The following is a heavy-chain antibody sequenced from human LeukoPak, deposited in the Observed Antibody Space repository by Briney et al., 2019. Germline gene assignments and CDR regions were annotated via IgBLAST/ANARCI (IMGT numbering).Heavy chain of an antibody. CDR3: AKPLVNYYDSSGYYGFDY. J-gene: IGHJ4*02. Sequence: GGSLGLSCAASGFTFSSYGMHWVRQAPGKGLEWVAVISYDGSNKYYADSVKGRFTISRDNSKNTLYLQMNSLRAEDTAAYYCAKPLVNYYDSSGYYGFDYWGQGTLVTVSS. D-gene: IGHD3-22*01. CDR1: GFTFSSYG. V-gene: IGHV3-30*18. CDR2: ISYDGSNK.